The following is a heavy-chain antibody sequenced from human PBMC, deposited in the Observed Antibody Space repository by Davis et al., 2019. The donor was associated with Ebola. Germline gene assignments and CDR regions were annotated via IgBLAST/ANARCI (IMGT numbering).Heavy chain of an antibody. CDR2: IYYSGST. Sequence: SETLSLTCTVSGGSISSGGYYWSWIRQHPGKGLEWIGYIYYSGSTYYNPSLKSRVTISVDTSKNQFSLKLSSVTAADTAVYYCARGMTTVTTVWFDPWGQGTLVTVSS. CDR1: GGSISSGGYY. CDR3: ARGMTTVTTVWFDP. D-gene: IGHD4-17*01. V-gene: IGHV4-31*03. J-gene: IGHJ5*02.